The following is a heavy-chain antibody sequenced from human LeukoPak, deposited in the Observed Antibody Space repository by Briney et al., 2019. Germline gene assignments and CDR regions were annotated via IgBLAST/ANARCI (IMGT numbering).Heavy chain of an antibody. J-gene: IGHJ4*02. V-gene: IGHV4-39*01. CDR2: IYYNGNT. D-gene: IGHD5-18*01. Sequence: SETLSLTCSVSGDSISSSSYYWSWIRQSPGKGLEWIGSIYYNGNTYYNSPFKSRLTIALDTSRNQFSLKLTSVTAADTAVYFCARHRKVDTAGDYWGQGTLVTVSS. CDR3: ARHRKVDTAGDY. CDR1: GDSISSSSYY.